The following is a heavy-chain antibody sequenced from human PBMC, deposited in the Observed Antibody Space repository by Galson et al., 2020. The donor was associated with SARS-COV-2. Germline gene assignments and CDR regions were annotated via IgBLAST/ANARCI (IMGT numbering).Heavy chain of an antibody. CDR3: ARLHYGEYAPKAFDI. CDR2: ISHSGGT. D-gene: IGHD4-17*01. J-gene: IGHJ3*02. CDR1: GTSISSGSYS. V-gene: IGHV4-30-2*01. Sequence: SETLSLTCAVSGTSISSGSYSWNWIRQQPGKGLEWSGYISHSGGTYYNPSLKSRVTISGDRSKNQFSLRLSSVTAADTAVYYCARLHYGEYAPKAFDIWGPGTRVTVAS.